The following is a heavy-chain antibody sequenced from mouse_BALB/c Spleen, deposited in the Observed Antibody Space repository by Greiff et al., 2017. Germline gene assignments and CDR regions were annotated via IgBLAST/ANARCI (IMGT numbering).Heavy chain of an antibody. V-gene: IGHV5-6-3*01. J-gene: IGHJ4*01. CDR3: AREQDRSYAMDY. CDR2: INSNGGST. CDR1: GFTFSSYG. Sequence: EVKLMESGGGLVQPGGSLKLSCAASGFTFSSYGMSWVRQTPDKRLELVATINSNGGSTYYPDSVKGRFTISRDNAKNTLYLQMSSLKSEDTAMYYCAREQDRSYAMDYWGQGTSVTVSS. D-gene: IGHD2-14*01.